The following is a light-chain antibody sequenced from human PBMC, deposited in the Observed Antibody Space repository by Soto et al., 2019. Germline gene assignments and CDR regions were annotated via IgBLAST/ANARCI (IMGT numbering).Light chain of an antibody. Sequence: DIVMTQSPDSLAVSLGERATIDCKSSQSLLYGGNDRNYLAWYQHKPGQSPKLIMYWASTREAGVPGRFSGSGSGTHFTLTIRSLQAEDVAVYYGQQYYTTPQTFGQGTKLEIK. J-gene: IGKJ2*01. CDR3: QQYYTTPQT. CDR2: WAS. V-gene: IGKV4-1*01. CDR1: QSLLYGGNDRNY.